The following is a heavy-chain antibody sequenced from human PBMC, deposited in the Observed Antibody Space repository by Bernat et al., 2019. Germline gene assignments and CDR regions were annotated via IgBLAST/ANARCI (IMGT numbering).Heavy chain of an antibody. CDR3: AREGYSHGGCI. CDR2: INAGNGNT. J-gene: IGHJ3*02. V-gene: IGHV1-3*01. Sequence: QVQLVQSGAEVKKPGASVKVSCKASGYTFTTYAMHWVRQAPGQRLELMGWINAGNGNTKYSQKFQGRVTITRDTSASTAYMELSSLRSEDTAVYYCAREGYSHGGCIWGQGTMVTVSS. CDR1: GYTFTTYA. D-gene: IGHD5-18*01.